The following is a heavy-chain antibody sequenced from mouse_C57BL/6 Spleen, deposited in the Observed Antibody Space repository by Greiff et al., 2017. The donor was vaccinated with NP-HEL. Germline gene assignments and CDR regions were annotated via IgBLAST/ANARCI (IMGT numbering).Heavy chain of an antibody. CDR1: GYTFTDYY. J-gene: IGHJ1*03. Sequence: QVQLQQSGPELVKPGASVKISCKASGYTFTDYYINWVKQRPGQGLEWIGRIYPGSGNTKYTEKFKGKATLTVDTSSSTAYMQLSSLTSEDSAVYFCARRYYYGSSYCSFEVWGKGTTVTVSS. CDR2: IYPGSGNT. V-gene: IGHV1-84*01. D-gene: IGHD1-1*01. CDR3: ARRYYYGSSYCSFEV.